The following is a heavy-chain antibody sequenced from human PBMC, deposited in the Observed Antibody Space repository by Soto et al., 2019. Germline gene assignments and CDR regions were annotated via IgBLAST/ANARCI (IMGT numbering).Heavy chain of an antibody. Sequence: GGSLRLSCAASGFTFSSYAMSWVRQAPGKGLEWVSAISGSEKYYVDSVKGRFTISRDNTKNSIYLQMNSLRAEDTGVYYCARAPYYDFDRADYWGQGTLVTVSS. CDR2: ISGSEK. CDR1: GFTFSSYA. J-gene: IGHJ4*02. D-gene: IGHD3-3*01. CDR3: ARAPYYDFDRADY. V-gene: IGHV3-23*01.